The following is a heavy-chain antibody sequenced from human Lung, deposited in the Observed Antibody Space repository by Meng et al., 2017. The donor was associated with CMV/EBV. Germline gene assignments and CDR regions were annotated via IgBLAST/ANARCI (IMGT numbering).Heavy chain of an antibody. CDR3: AKDSPLGYSSSSRGNWFDP. V-gene: IGHV3-30*02. CDR1: GFTFSSYG. Sequence: GESXKISCAASGFTFSSYGMHWVRQAPGKGLEWVAFIRYDGSNKYYADSVKGRFTISRDNSKNTLYLQMNSLRAEDTAVYYCAKDSPLGYSSSSRGNWFDPWGQGTLDTVSS. CDR2: IRYDGSNK. J-gene: IGHJ5*02. D-gene: IGHD6-6*01.